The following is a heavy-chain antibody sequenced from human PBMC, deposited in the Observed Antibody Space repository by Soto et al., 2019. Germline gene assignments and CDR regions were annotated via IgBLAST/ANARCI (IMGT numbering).Heavy chain of an antibody. D-gene: IGHD6-6*01. Sequence: QVQLQESGPGLVKPSETLSLTCIVSGGSISSYYWSWIRQPPGKGLEWIGYIYHSGSTYYNPSLKSRVTISVDRSKNQFSLKLSSVTAADTAVYYCASLKSIAASSPFGMDVWGQGTTVTVSS. CDR1: GGSISSYY. CDR3: ASLKSIAASSPFGMDV. J-gene: IGHJ6*02. V-gene: IGHV4-59*04. CDR2: IYHSGST.